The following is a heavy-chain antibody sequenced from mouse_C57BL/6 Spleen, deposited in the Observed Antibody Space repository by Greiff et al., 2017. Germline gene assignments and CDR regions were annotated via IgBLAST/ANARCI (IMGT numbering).Heavy chain of an antibody. CDR3: ARSPPYDGYYVWFAY. V-gene: IGHV1-55*01. CDR1: GYTFTSYW. D-gene: IGHD2-3*01. CDR2: IYPGSGST. Sequence: QVQLQQPGAELVKPGASVKMSCKASGYTFTSYWITWVKQRPGQGLEWIGDIYPGSGSTNYNEKFKSKDTLTVDTSASTAYMQLSSLTSEDSAVYYCARSPPYDGYYVWFAYWGQGTLVTVSA. J-gene: IGHJ3*01.